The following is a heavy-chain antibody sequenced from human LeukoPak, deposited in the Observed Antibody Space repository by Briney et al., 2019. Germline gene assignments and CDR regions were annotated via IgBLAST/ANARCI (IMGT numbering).Heavy chain of an antibody. J-gene: IGHJ3*01. Sequence: GASVKVSCKASGFIFTGYYMHWVRQAPGQGLEWTGCINANSGGTNYAQKFQGRVTMTRDTSISTAYMDLSRLRSDDTAVYYCARDHPYSSGWYGRVEALDLWGQGTTVTVSS. V-gene: IGHV1-2*02. CDR1: GFIFTGYY. CDR2: INANSGGT. CDR3: ARDHPYSSGWYGRVEALDL. D-gene: IGHD6-19*01.